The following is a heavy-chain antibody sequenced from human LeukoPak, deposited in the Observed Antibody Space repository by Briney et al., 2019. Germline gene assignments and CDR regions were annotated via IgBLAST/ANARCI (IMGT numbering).Heavy chain of an antibody. CDR1: GGSISRYY. Sequence: SETLSLTCTVSGGSISRYYWSWIRQPPGKGLEWIGYIYYSGSTNYNPSLKSRVTISVDTSKNQFSLKLSSVTAADTAVYYCARGYYYDSSGYPYWGQGTLVTVSS. V-gene: IGHV4-59*01. CDR2: IYYSGST. J-gene: IGHJ4*02. D-gene: IGHD3-22*01. CDR3: ARGYYYDSSGYPY.